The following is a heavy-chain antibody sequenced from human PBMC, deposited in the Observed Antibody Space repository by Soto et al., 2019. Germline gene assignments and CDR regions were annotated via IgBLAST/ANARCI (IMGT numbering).Heavy chain of an antibody. Sequence: QVQLVESGGGVVQPGRSLRLSCAASGFTFSSYAMHWVRQAPGKGLEWVAVISYDGSNKYCADSVKGRFTISRDNSKNTLYLQMNSLRAEDTAVYYCARALGAAAYPDAFDIWGQGTMVTVSS. D-gene: IGHD6-13*01. V-gene: IGHV3-30-3*01. CDR3: ARALGAAAYPDAFDI. J-gene: IGHJ3*02. CDR2: ISYDGSNK. CDR1: GFTFSSYA.